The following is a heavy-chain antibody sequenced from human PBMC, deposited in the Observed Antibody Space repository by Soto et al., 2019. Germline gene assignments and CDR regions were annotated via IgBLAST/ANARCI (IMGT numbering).Heavy chain of an antibody. V-gene: IGHV3-23*01. Sequence: PGGSLRLSCAASGFPFNTYAMSWVRQAPGKGPEWVSAISESGDNAFYADSVQGRFTISRDNSYNTLYLQLNSLRAEDTAVYYCARDLYYDSSGYPPGFQHWGQGTLVTVSS. D-gene: IGHD3-22*01. J-gene: IGHJ1*01. CDR3: ARDLYYDSSGYPPGFQH. CDR1: GFPFNTYA. CDR2: ISESGDNA.